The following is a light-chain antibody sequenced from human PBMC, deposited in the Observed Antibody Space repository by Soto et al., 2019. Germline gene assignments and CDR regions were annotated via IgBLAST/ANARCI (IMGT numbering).Light chain of an antibody. V-gene: IGKV3-15*01. J-gene: IGKJ1*01. Sequence: EIVMTQSPATLSVSPGERATLSCRASQSINSNLAWYQPKPGQTPRLLIYGASTRATGIPARFSGSGSGTDFTLTRSSLQSEDFAVYYCQQNNTWWTFGQGTKVEIK. CDR2: GAS. CDR3: QQNNTWWT. CDR1: QSINSN.